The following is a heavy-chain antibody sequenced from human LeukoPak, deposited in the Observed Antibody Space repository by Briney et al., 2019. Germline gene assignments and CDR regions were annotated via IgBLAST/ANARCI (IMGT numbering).Heavy chain of an antibody. CDR1: GGSFGGYY. J-gene: IGHJ3*02. CDR2: INHSGST. Sequence: PSETLSLTCAVYGGSFGGYYWSWIRQPPGKGLEWIGEINHSGSTNYNPSLKSRVTISVDTSKNQFSLKLSSVTATDTAVYYCARVAVVNDAFAIWGQGTMVTVSS. CDR3: ARVAVVNDAFAI. V-gene: IGHV4-34*01.